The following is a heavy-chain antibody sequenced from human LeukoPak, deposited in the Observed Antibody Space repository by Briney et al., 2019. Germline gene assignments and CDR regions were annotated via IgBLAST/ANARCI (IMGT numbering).Heavy chain of an antibody. CDR2: IKQDGSEK. V-gene: IGHV3-7*01. CDR3: ARDQYYDSSGYALDI. Sequence: GGSLRLSCAASGFTFSSYWMGWVRQAPGKGLEWVANIKQDGSEKYYVDSVKGRFTISRDNAKNSLYLQMNSLRAEDTAVYYCARDQYYDSSGYALDIWGQGTMVTVSS. CDR1: GFTFSSYW. D-gene: IGHD3-22*01. J-gene: IGHJ3*02.